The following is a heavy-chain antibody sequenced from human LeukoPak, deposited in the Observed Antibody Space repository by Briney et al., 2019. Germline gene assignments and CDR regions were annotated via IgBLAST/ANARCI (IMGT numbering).Heavy chain of an antibody. CDR1: GFTFSSYA. CDR2: ISYDGSNK. Sequence: GGSLRLSCAASGFTFSSYAMHWVRQAPGKGLEWVAVISYDGSNKYYADSVKGRFTISRDNSKNTLYLQMNSLRAEDTAVYYCARDSDSSSWYLVDYWGQGTLVTVSS. CDR3: ARDSDSSSWYLVDY. V-gene: IGHV3-30*04. D-gene: IGHD6-13*01. J-gene: IGHJ4*02.